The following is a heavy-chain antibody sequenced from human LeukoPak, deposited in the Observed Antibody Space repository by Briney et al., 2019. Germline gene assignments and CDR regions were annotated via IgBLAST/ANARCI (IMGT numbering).Heavy chain of an antibody. CDR3: ARDIIAVAGPDY. CDR2: INPSGGST. J-gene: IGHJ4*02. CDR1: GYTFTGYY. D-gene: IGHD6-19*01. V-gene: IGHV1-46*01. Sequence: ASVKVSCKASGYTFTGYYMHWVRQAPGQGLEWMGIINPSGGSTSYAQKFQGRVTMTRDTSTSTAYMELRSLRSDDTAVYYCARDIIAVAGPDYWGQGTLVTVSS.